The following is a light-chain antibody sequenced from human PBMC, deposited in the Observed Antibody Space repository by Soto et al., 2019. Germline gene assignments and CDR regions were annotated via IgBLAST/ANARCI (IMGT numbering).Light chain of an antibody. J-gene: IGKJ2*01. CDR3: QQYGSSPYT. Sequence: EIVLTQSPGTLSLSAGERATLSCRASQSVSSNSLAWYQQKPGQAPRLLIYGASSRATGIPDRFSGSGSGKDFTLTISSLEPEDFAVYYCQQYGSSPYTFGQGTKLEIK. CDR2: GAS. CDR1: QSVSSNS. V-gene: IGKV3-20*01.